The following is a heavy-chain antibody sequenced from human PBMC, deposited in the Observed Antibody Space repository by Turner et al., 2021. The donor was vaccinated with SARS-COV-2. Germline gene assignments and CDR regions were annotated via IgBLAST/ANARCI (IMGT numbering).Heavy chain of an antibody. J-gene: IGHJ4*02. Sequence: QVQLVESGGGVVQPGRSLRLSCAASGFTFSSYGIHWVRQAPGKGLEWVAFIWYDGSNKYYADSVKGRFPISRDNSKNTLYLQMNSLRAEDTAVYYCARDKGEGSSGWLIPSGSYYFDYWGQGTLVTVSS. D-gene: IGHD6-19*01. CDR1: GFTFSSYG. CDR3: ARDKGEGSSGWLIPSGSYYFDY. CDR2: IWYDGSNK. V-gene: IGHV3-33*01.